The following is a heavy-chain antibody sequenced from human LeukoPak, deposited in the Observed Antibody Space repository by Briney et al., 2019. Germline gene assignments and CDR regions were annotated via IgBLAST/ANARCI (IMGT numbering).Heavy chain of an antibody. Sequence: SETLSLICTASGALICRFYGNWVRQPPGKGLEWIGNIYNGVPTFFNPSLKSRVTLSVDTSKTQFSLQLASVTAADTAVYYCVQTTGWPGFDYWGQGILVTVSS. CDR3: VQTTGWPGFDY. CDR1: GALICRFY. D-gene: IGHD6-19*01. CDR2: IYNGVPT. J-gene: IGHJ4*02. V-gene: IGHV4-4*09.